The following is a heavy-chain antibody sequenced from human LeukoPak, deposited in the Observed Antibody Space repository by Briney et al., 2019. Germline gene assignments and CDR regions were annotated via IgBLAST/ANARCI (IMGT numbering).Heavy chain of an antibody. Sequence: SETLSLTCTVSGGSISSYYWSWIRQPPGKGLEWIGYVSNSGSTNYNPSLKSRVTISADTSKKQFSLKLTSVTAADTAMYYCARDLSFYDSSGYYYLQRYFDLWGRGTLVTVSS. CDR2: VSNSGST. J-gene: IGHJ2*01. CDR1: GGSISSYY. V-gene: IGHV4-4*08. D-gene: IGHD3-22*01. CDR3: ARDLSFYDSSGYYYLQRYFDL.